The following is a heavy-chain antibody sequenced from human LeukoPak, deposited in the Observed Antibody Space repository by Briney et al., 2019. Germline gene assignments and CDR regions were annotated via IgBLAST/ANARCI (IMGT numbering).Heavy chain of an antibody. CDR2: ISAYNGNT. Sequence: ASVRVCCKASGYTFTSCGISWVRPAPGQGLGWMGWISAYNGNTNYAQKLQGRVTMTTDTSTSTAYMEPRSLRSDDTAVYYCALGRITIFGVVIMGDYWGQGTLVTVSS. J-gene: IGHJ4*02. CDR3: ALGRITIFGVVIMGDY. D-gene: IGHD3-3*01. CDR1: GYTFTSCG. V-gene: IGHV1-18*01.